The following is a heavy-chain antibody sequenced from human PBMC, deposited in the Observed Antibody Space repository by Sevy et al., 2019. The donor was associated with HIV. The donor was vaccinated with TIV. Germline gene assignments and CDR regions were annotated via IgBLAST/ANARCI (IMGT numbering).Heavy chain of an antibody. CDR1: GFTFSDYY. CDR3: ARDRATISKDAFDI. V-gene: IGHV3-11*01. D-gene: IGHD5-12*01. CDR2: ISSSGSTI. J-gene: IGHJ3*02. Sequence: GGSLRLSSAASGFTFSDYYMSWIRQAPGKGLEWVSYISSSGSTIYYADSVKGRFTISRDNAKNSLYLQMNSLRAEDTAVYYCARDRATISKDAFDIWGQGTMVTVSS.